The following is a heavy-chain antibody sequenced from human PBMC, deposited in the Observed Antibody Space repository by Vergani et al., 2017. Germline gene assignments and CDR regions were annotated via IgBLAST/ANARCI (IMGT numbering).Heavy chain of an antibody. CDR1: GFTVSSNY. CDR2: IYIGGST. Sequence: EVQLVETGGGLIQPGGSLRLSCAASGFTVSSNYMSWVRQAPGKGLEWVSGIYIGGSTYYADSVKGRFTISRDNSKNTLYLQMNSRRAEDTAVYYCARYRKDAFDIWGQGTMVTVSS. J-gene: IGHJ3*02. CDR3: ARYRKDAFDI. D-gene: IGHD2-2*01. V-gene: IGHV3-53*02.